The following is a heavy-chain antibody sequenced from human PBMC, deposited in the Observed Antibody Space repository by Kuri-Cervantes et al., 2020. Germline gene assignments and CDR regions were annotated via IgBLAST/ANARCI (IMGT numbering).Heavy chain of an antibody. Sequence: SGPTLVKPTQTLTLTCTFSGFSLSTSGVGVGWIRQPPGKALEWLARIDWDDDKYYSTSLKTRLTISKDTSKNQVVLTMTNMDPVDTATYYCARTPRYSSSWYLMDVWGQGTTVTVSS. CDR1: GFSLSTSGVG. J-gene: IGHJ6*02. D-gene: IGHD6-13*01. CDR3: ARTPRYSSSWYLMDV. V-gene: IGHV2-70*11. CDR2: IDWDDDK.